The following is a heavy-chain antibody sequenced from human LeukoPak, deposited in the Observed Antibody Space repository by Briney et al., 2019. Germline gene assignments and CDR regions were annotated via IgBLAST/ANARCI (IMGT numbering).Heavy chain of an antibody. CDR3: ARVRGVGATGYYYMDV. Sequence: SQTLSLTCAISGDSVSSNSAAWNWIRQSPSRGLEWLRRTYYRSKWYNDYAVSVKSRITINPDTSKNQFSLQLNSVTPEDTAVYYCARVRGVGATGYYYMDVWGKGTTVTVSS. CDR2: TYYRSKWYN. CDR1: GDSVSSNSAA. J-gene: IGHJ6*03. D-gene: IGHD1-26*01. V-gene: IGHV6-1*01.